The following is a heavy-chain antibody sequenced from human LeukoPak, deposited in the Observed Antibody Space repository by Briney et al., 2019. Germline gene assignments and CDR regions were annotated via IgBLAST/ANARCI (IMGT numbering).Heavy chain of an antibody. Sequence: SETLSLTCTVSGGSISSYYWSWIRQPPGKGLEWIAYIYYSGTTNYNPSLKSRVTISVDTSKNQFSLKLSSVTAADTAVYYCARGGDYYDSSPFDYWGQGTLVTVSS. D-gene: IGHD3-22*01. J-gene: IGHJ4*02. CDR2: IYYSGTT. V-gene: IGHV4-59*12. CDR3: ARGGDYYDSSPFDY. CDR1: GGSISSYY.